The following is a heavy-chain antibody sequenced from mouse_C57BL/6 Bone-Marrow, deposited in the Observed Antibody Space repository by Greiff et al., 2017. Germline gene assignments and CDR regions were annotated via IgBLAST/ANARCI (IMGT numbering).Heavy chain of an antibody. CDR2: IYPRSGNT. D-gene: IGHD1-1*01. J-gene: IGHJ1*03. V-gene: IGHV1-81*01. CDR3: ARVGPLFGWYFGV. CDR1: GYTFTSYG. Sequence: QVQLQQSGAELARPGASVKLSCKASGYTFTSYGISWVKQRTGQGLEWIGEIYPRSGNTYYNEKFKGQATLTADKSSRTGYMELRSLTSEDSAVYFCARVGPLFGWYFGVWGTGTTVTVSS.